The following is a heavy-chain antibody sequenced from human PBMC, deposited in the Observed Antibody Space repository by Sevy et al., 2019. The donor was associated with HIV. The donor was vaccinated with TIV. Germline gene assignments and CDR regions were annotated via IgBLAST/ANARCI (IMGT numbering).Heavy chain of an antibody. V-gene: IGHV3-23*01. D-gene: IGHD3-22*01. J-gene: IGHJ3*01. CDR1: GFTFNTHA. CDR3: AKARNPALESMIEVIFRTLKGFDV. Sequence: GGSLRLSCAASGFTFNTHAMNWVRQAPGKGLEWVSGISATGGGTYYTDSVKGRFTVSRDNSQNTLYLQMNSLRADETAIYYCAKARNPALESMIEVIFRTLKGFDVWGQGTMVTVSS. CDR2: ISATGGGT.